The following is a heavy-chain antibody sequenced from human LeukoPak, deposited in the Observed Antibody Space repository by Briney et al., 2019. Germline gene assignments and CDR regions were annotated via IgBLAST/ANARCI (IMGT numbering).Heavy chain of an antibody. J-gene: IGHJ4*02. Sequence: PSETLSLTCSVSGGPITSHYWSWMRQSPEKGLEWIAYFYYSGSTTNYNPSLKSRVTISVDTSKNQFSLNLGSVTAADTAVYYCARLSSGSHDYWGRGTLVTVSS. D-gene: IGHD3-10*01. CDR1: GGPITSHY. CDR2: FYYSGSTT. CDR3: ARLSSGSHDY. V-gene: IGHV4-59*08.